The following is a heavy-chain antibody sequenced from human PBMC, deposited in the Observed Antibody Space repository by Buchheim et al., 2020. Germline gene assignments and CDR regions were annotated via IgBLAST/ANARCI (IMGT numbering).Heavy chain of an antibody. Sequence: QVQLKESGGGLVKPGGSLRLSCAASGFTLSDYYMNWIRQAPGKGLEWVSYITSGSTNTKYADSVKGRFTISRDDAKKTLFLQLNSLRVEDTAVYYCAREVGYSSSRPFDTWGQGTL. CDR1: GFTLSDYY. CDR2: ITSGSTNT. V-gene: IGHV3-11*06. CDR3: AREVGYSSSRPFDT. D-gene: IGHD6-13*01. J-gene: IGHJ4*02.